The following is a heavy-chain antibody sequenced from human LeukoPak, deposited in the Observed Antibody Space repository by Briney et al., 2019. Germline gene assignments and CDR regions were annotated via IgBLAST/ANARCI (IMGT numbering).Heavy chain of an antibody. CDR3: ARSTIFGVVAADY. D-gene: IGHD3-3*01. J-gene: IGHJ4*02. V-gene: IGHV1-2*06. CDR2: INPNSGGS. CDR1: GYTFTGYY. Sequence: ASVKVSCKASGYTFTGYYMHWVRQAPGQGLEWMGRINPNSGGSNYAQKFQGRVTMTRDTSISTAYMELSRLRSDDTAVYYCARSTIFGVVAADYWGQGTLVTVSS.